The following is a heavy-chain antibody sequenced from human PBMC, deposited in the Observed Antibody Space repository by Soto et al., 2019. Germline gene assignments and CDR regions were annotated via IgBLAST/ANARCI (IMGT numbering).Heavy chain of an antibody. Sequence: PGGSLRLSCVASGFTFSSYGMHWVRQAPGKGLEWVAIISYDGSNTYYADSVKGRLTISRDNSKNTLYLQMNSLRAEDTSVYYCAKEGGLSGSYYISSSYYFDYWGQGT. CDR3: AKEGGLSGSYYISSSYYFDY. J-gene: IGHJ4*02. CDR1: GFTFSSYG. V-gene: IGHV3-30*18. D-gene: IGHD1-26*01. CDR2: ISYDGSNT.